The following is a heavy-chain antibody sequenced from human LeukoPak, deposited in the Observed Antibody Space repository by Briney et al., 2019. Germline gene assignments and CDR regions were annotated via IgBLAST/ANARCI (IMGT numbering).Heavy chain of an antibody. CDR3: ARAETTVITRMDY. J-gene: IGHJ4*02. D-gene: IGHD4-17*01. CDR2: IIPIFGTA. CDR1: GGTFISYA. V-gene: IGHV1-69*05. Sequence: SVKVSCKASGGTFISYAISWVRQAPGQGLEWTGRIIPIFGTANYAQKFQGRVTITTDESTSTAYMELSSLRSEDTAVYYCARAETTVITRMDYWGQGTLVTVSS.